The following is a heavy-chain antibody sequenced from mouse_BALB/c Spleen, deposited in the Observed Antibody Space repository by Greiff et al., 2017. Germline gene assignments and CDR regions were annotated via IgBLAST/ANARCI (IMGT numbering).Heavy chain of an antibody. Sequence: LQQPGSELVRPGASVKLSCKASGYTFTSYWMHWVKQRPGQGLEWIGNIYPGSGSTNYDEKFKSKATLTVDTSSSTAYMQLSSLTSEDSGVYYCTGGGPYYFDYWGQGTTLTVSS. J-gene: IGHJ2*01. CDR1: GYTFTSYW. V-gene: IGHV1S22*01. CDR3: TGGGPYYFDY. D-gene: IGHD3-3*01. CDR2: IYPGSGST.